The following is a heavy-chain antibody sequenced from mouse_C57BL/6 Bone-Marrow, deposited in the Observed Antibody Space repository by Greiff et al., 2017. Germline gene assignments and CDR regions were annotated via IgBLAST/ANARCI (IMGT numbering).Heavy chain of an antibody. D-gene: IGHD1-1*01. Sequence: EVKLLESGGGLVKPGGSLKLSCAASGFTFSSYAMSWVRQTPEKRLEWVATISDGGSYTYYPDNVKGRFTISRDNAKNNLYLQMSHLKYEDTAMYYCAREYYGSSPYYAMDYWGQGTSVTVSS. V-gene: IGHV5-4*01. J-gene: IGHJ4*01. CDR3: AREYYGSSPYYAMDY. CDR1: GFTFSSYA. CDR2: ISDGGSYT.